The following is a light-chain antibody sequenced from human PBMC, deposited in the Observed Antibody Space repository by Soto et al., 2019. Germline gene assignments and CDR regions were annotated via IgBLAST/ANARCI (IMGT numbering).Light chain of an antibody. CDR2: DAS. J-gene: IGKJ1*01. CDR3: QQYNSYPWT. V-gene: IGKV1-5*01. Sequence: DIQMTQSPSTLSASVGDRVTITCRASHYISSWLAWYQQKPGKAPKLLIYDASSLESGVPSRFSGSESGTEFTLTISSLQPDDVATFYCQQYNSYPWTFGQGTKVAIK. CDR1: HYISSW.